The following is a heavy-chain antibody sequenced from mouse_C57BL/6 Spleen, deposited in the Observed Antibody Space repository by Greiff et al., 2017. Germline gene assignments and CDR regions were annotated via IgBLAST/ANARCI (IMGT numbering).Heavy chain of an antibody. V-gene: IGHV3-1*01. CDR1: GYSITSGYD. CDR2: ISYSGST. D-gene: IGHD2-2*01. J-gene: IGHJ3*01. Sequence: EVKLQESGPGMVKPSQSLSLTCTVTGYSITSGYDWHWIRHFPGNKLEWMGYISYSGSTNYNPSLKSRISITHDTSKNHFFLKLSSVTTEDTATYYCARGDGYEAWFAYWGQGTLVTVSA. CDR3: ARGDGYEAWFAY.